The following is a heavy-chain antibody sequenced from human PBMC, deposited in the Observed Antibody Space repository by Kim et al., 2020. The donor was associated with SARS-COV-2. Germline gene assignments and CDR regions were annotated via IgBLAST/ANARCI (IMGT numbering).Heavy chain of an antibody. D-gene: IGHD5-12*01. J-gene: IGHJ4*02. CDR1: GYTFITYG. V-gene: IGHV7-4-1*02. CDR3: ARGYGGYPGY. CDR2: ISTNTGNP. Sequence: ASVKVSCKASGYTFITYGIHWVRQAPGQGLEWMGWISTNTGNPTYAQGFTGRCVFSLDTSVSTAYLQISSLKAEDTAVYYCARGYGGYPGYWGQGTLGTV.